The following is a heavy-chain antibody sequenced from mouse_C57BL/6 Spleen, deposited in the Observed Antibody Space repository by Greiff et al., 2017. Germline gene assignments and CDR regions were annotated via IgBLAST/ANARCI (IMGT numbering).Heavy chain of an antibody. D-gene: IGHD1-1*01. J-gene: IGHJ2*01. V-gene: IGHV1-55*01. CDR3: GGFYYYGSSPYYFDY. CDR2: IYPGSGST. CDR1: GYTFTSYW. Sequence: QVQLQQPGAELVKPGASVKMSCKASGYTFTSYWITWVKQRPGQGLEWIGDIYPGSGSTNYNEKFKSKATLTVDTSSSTAYMQLSSLTSEDSAVYYCGGFYYYGSSPYYFDYWGQGTTLTVSS.